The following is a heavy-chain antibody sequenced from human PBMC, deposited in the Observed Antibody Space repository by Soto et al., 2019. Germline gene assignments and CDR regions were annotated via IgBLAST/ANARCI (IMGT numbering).Heavy chain of an antibody. D-gene: IGHD5-12*01. CDR1: GGLISKYS. V-gene: IGHV1-69*06. J-gene: IGHJ4*01. CDR2: VLPLSGST. CDR3: ATIRVRGGPLRFED. Sequence: QVQLVQSGAEVRQPGSSVKVSCKTSGGLISKYSFNWVRQAPGQGLEWMGGVLPLSGSTDYAQKSQGRLRITADRSTSTVYMELSRVKSDDTANYYCATIRVRGGPLRFEDGGQGMLISVSS.